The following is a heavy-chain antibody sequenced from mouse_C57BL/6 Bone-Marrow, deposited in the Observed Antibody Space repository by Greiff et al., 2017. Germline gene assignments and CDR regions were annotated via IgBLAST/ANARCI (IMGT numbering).Heavy chain of an antibody. CDR2: IHPSDSDT. J-gene: IGHJ2*01. V-gene: IGHV1-74*01. Sequence: QVKLQQPGAELVKPGASVQVSCTASGYTFTSYWMHWVKQRPGQGLEWIGRIHPSDSDTNYNQKFKGKATLTVDKSSSTAYMQLNSLTSEDSAVYYCAMVRSCFDYWCQGTTLTVSS. CDR1: GYTFTSYW. CDR3: AMVRSCFDY. D-gene: IGHD1-1*01.